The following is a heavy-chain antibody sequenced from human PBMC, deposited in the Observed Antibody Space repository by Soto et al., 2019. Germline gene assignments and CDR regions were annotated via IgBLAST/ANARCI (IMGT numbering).Heavy chain of an antibody. CDR2: IYYSGST. CDR3: ARDSYSSGSYAP. J-gene: IGHJ5*02. V-gene: IGHV4-59*01. D-gene: IGHD6-19*01. Sequence: SETLSLTCTVSGGSISSYYWSWIRQPPGKGLEWIGYIYYSGSTNYNPSLKSRVTISEDTSKNQFSLKLSSATFADTAVYYCARDSYSSGSYAPWGKEPLVTVSS. CDR1: GGSISSYY.